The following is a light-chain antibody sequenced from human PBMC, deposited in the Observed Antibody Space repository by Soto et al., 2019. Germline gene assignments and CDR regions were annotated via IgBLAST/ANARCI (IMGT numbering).Light chain of an antibody. CDR2: AAS. CDR1: QGISSY. J-gene: IGKJ3*01. V-gene: IGKV1-9*01. CDR3: QQPSSYPVT. Sequence: DIQLTQSPSFMSASVGDRVTITCRASQGISSYLAWYQQKPGKAPKLLIYAASTLQSGVPSRFSGSGSGTEFTLTISSLQPEDFATYYCQQPSSYPVTFGPGTKVDIK.